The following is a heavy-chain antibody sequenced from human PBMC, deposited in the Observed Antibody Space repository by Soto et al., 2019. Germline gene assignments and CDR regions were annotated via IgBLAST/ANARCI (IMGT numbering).Heavy chain of an antibody. CDR2: ISGSGGST. V-gene: IGHV3-23*01. J-gene: IGHJ6*02. Sequence: EVQLLESGGGLVQPGGSLRLSCAASGFTFSSYAMSWVRQAPGKGLEWVSAISGSGGSTYCADSVKGRFTISRDNSKNTLYLQMNSLRAEDTAVYYCAKGVTIFGVVTKWGMDVWGQGTTVTVSS. CDR1: GFTFSSYA. CDR3: AKGVTIFGVVTKWGMDV. D-gene: IGHD3-3*01.